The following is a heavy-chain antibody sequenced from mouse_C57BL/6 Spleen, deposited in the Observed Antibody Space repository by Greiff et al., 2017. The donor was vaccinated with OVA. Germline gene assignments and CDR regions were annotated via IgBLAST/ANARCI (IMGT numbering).Heavy chain of an antibody. J-gene: IGHJ4*01. Sequence: QVQLKQSGAELVRPGASVKLSCKASGYTFTDYEMHWVKQTPVHGLEWIGAIDPETGGTAYNQKFKGKAILTADKSSCTAYMELRSLTSEDSSVYYCTRMMITHYYAMDYWGQGTSVTVSS. D-gene: IGHD2-4*01. V-gene: IGHV1-15*01. CDR2: IDPETGGT. CDR3: TRMMITHYYAMDY. CDR1: GYTFTDYE.